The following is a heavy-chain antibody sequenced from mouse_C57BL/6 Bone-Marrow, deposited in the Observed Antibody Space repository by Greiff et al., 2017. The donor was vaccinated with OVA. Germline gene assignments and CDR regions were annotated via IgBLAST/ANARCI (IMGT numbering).Heavy chain of an antibody. Sequence: EVMLVESEGGLVQPGSSMKLSCTASGFTFSDYYMAWVRQVPEKGLEWVANINYDGSSTYYLDSLKSRFIISRDNAKNILYLQMSSLKSEDTATYYCARFYDGSAMDYWGQGTSVTVSS. CDR2: INYDGSST. V-gene: IGHV5-16*01. J-gene: IGHJ4*01. CDR1: GFTFSDYY. CDR3: ARFYDGSAMDY. D-gene: IGHD2-12*01.